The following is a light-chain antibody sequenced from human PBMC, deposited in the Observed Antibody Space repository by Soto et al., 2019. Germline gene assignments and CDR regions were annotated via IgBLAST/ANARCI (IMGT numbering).Light chain of an antibody. CDR2: EVR. CDR3: SSYTSTGTLYV. V-gene: IGLV2-14*01. Sequence: QSALTQPASVSGSLGQSITISCTGTGSDVGEYNYVSWYQQHPDKAPKLMIYEVRNRPSGVSNRFSGSKSGNTASLAIAGLQAEDEADYYCSSYTSTGTLYVFGTGTKVTVL. J-gene: IGLJ1*01. CDR1: GSDVGEYNY.